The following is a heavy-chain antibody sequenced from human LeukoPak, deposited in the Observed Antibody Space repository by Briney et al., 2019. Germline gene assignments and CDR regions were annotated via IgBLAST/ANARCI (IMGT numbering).Heavy chain of an antibody. CDR2: ISAYNGNT. CDR3: ARVSYYLFDY. Sequence: GASGKVSCKASGYTFTSYGISWVRQAPGQGLEWMRWISAYNGNTNYAQKLQGRVTMTTDTSTSTAYMELRSLRSDATAVYYCARVSYYLFDYWGQGTLVTVSS. V-gene: IGHV1-18*01. CDR1: GYTFTSYG. J-gene: IGHJ4*02. D-gene: IGHD1-26*01.